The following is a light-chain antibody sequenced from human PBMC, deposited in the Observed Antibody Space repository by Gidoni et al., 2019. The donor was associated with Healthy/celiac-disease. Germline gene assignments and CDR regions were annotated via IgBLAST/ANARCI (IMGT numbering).Light chain of an antibody. V-gene: IGKV3-11*01. Sequence: EIVLTQSPATLYLSPGERATLSCRASQRVSSYLAWYKQKPGQAPRLLIDDASNSATGIPARFSGSGSGTDVTLTISSLEPEDFAVYYCQQRSNWPPWTFGQGTKVEIK. J-gene: IGKJ1*01. CDR3: QQRSNWPPWT. CDR2: DAS. CDR1: QRVSSY.